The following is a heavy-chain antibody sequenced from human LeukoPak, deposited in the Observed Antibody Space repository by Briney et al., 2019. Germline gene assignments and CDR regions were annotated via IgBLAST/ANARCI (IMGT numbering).Heavy chain of an antibody. CDR1: GGTFSSYA. CDR3: ARDSAYSSSWYEIDY. CDR2: IIPILGIA. D-gene: IGHD6-13*01. Sequence: GASVKVSCKASGGTFSSYAISWVRQAPGQGLEWMGRIIPILGIANYAQKFQGRVTITADKSTSTAYMELSSLRSEDTAVYYCARDSAYSSSWYEIDYWGQGTLVTVSS. V-gene: IGHV1-69*04. J-gene: IGHJ4*02.